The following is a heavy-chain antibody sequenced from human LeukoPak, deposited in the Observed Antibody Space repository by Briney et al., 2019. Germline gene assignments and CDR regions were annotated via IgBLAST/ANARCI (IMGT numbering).Heavy chain of an antibody. Sequence: GASVKVSCKASGYTFSSYYIHWVRQAPGQGLEWMGMIYCSGGTTNYAQKFQGRVTMTRDTSTSTVHMELSGLRSEDTAVYYCARDQEGFDYWGQGTLVTVSS. CDR2: IYCSGGTT. J-gene: IGHJ4*02. CDR1: GYTFSSYY. CDR3: ARDQEGFDY. V-gene: IGHV1-46*01.